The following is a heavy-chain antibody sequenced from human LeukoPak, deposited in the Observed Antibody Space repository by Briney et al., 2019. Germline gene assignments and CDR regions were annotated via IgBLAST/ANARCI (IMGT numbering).Heavy chain of an antibody. CDR2: ISGTGFTT. J-gene: IGHJ4*02. CDR3: AKDGYNWIAFDD. Sequence: GGSLRLSCAASGFTLSPYAMNWVRQAPGKGLEWVAYISGTGFTTYYADSVKGRFTISSDSSKNTLFLQMNSLRAEDTAIYYCAKDGYNWIAFDDWGQGTLVTVSS. D-gene: IGHD1-20*01. V-gene: IGHV3-23*01. CDR1: GFTLSPYA.